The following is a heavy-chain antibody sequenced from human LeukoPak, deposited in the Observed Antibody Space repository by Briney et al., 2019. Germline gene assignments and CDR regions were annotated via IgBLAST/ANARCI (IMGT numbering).Heavy chain of an antibody. D-gene: IGHD2-21*01. V-gene: IGHV3-30*02. CDR1: GFTFSSYG. CDR3: AKDLELWAADAFDI. J-gene: IGHJ3*02. Sequence: GGSLRLSCAASGFTFSSYGMHWVRQAAGKGLEWVAFIRYDGSNKYYVDSVKGRFTISRDNSKNTLYLQMNSLRAEDTAVYYCAKDLELWAADAFDIWGQGTMVTVSS. CDR2: IRYDGSNK.